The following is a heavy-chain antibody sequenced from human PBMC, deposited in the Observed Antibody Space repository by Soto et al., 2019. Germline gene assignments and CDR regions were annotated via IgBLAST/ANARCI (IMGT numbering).Heavy chain of an antibody. Sequence: EAQLLESGGGLVQPGGSLRLSCVASGFRFISYAMTWVRQAPGKGLEWVSGVNGRGGDTYYADSVRGRFTISRDNPRHTVYLEMNSLRAEDTAVYYCAKIYDLWGSHHASFDVWGQGTLVTVSS. J-gene: IGHJ3*01. CDR3: AKIYDLWGSHHASFDV. V-gene: IGHV3-23*01. CDR1: GFRFISYA. D-gene: IGHD3-3*01. CDR2: VNGRGGDT.